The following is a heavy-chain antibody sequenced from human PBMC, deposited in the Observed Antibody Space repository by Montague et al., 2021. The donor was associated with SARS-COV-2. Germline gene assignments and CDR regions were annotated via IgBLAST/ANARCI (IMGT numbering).Heavy chain of an antibody. CDR2: IYYSGST. Sequence: SETLSLTCTVSGGSISSSSYYWGWIRQPPGKGLEWIGSIYYSGSTYYNPSLKSRITISVDTSKNQFSLKLSSVTAADTAVYYCARLPTGFPNWFDTWGQGILVTVSS. CDR3: ARLPTGFPNWFDT. D-gene: IGHD3-9*01. V-gene: IGHV4-39*01. CDR1: GGSISSSSYY. J-gene: IGHJ5*02.